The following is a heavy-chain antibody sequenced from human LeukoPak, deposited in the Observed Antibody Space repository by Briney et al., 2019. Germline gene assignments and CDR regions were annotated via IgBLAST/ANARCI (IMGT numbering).Heavy chain of an antibody. CDR3: ARQDGNSKYYFDY. V-gene: IGHV5-51*01. J-gene: IGHJ4*02. Sequence: RGESLKISCEGSGYSFATYWIGLVRQMPGKGLEWMGIIYPGDSDTRYRPSFQGQVTISVDKSISTAYLQWSSLKASDTAMYYCARQDGNSKYYFDYWGQGTLVTVSS. CDR2: IYPGDSDT. CDR1: GYSFATYW. D-gene: IGHD1-1*01.